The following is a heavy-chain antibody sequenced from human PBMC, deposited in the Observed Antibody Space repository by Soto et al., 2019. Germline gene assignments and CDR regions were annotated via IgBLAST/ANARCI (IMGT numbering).Heavy chain of an antibody. CDR3: ARRTHDYRDYYYMDV. J-gene: IGHJ6*03. V-gene: IGHV3-21*01. CDR1: GFTFSSYS. Sequence: EVQLVESGGGLGKPGGSLRLSCAASGFTFSSYSMNWVRQAPGRGLEWVSSISSSSSYIYYADAAKGRFTISRDNAKNSLYLQMNSLRAEDTAVYYCARRTHDYRDYYYMDVWGKGTTVTVSS. CDR2: ISSSSSYI. D-gene: IGHD4-17*01.